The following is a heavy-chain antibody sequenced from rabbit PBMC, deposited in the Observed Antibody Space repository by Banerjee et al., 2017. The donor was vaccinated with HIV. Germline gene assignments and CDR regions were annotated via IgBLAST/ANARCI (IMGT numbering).Heavy chain of an antibody. CDR2: IEAASAA. Sequence: QEQLEESGGGLVQPEGSLTLTCTASGFSFSNTYYMCWVRQAPVMGLEWIGCIEAASAAYYASWAKGRFTISKTSSTTVTLQMTSLTAADTATYFCARGNVGSSGYRWNLWGQGTLVTVS. CDR3: ARGNVGSSGYRWNL. D-gene: IGHD1-1*01. J-gene: IGHJ4*01. V-gene: IGHV1S45*01. CDR1: GFSFSNTYY.